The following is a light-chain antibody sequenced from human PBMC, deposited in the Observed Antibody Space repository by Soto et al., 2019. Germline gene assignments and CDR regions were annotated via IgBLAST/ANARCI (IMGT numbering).Light chain of an antibody. J-gene: IGLJ1*01. CDR3: CSYAGSSIFFV. CDR2: EGI. CDR1: SSDVGSYNL. V-gene: IGLV2-23*01. Sequence: QSVLTQPASVSGSPGQSITISCTGTSSDVGSYNLVSWYQQHPGKAPKLMIYEGIKRPSGVSNRFSGSKSGNRASLTFFGFQAEDEADYYCCSYAGSSIFFVFGTGTKVTAL.